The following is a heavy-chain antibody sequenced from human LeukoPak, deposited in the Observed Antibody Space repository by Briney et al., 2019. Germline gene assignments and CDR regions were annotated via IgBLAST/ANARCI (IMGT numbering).Heavy chain of an antibody. V-gene: IGHV1-69*05. CDR1: GGTFSSYA. CDR3: ARVTPSSGSYSARGFYYYYYYMDV. D-gene: IGHD1-26*01. CDR2: IIPIFGTA. J-gene: IGHJ6*03. Sequence: SVKVSCKASGGTFSSYAISWVRQAPGQGLEWMGGIIPIFGTANYAQKFQGRVTITTDESTSTAYMELSSLRSEDTAVYYCARVTPSSGSYSARGFYYYYYYMDVRGKGTTVTVSS.